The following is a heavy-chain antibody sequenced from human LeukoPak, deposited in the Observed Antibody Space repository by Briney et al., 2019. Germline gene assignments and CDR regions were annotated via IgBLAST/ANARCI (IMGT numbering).Heavy chain of an antibody. V-gene: IGHV3-30*03. Sequence: PGRSLRLSCAASGFTFSSYGMHWVRQAPGKGLEWVAVISYDGSNKYYADSVKGRFTISRDNSKNTLYLQMNSLRAEDTAVYYCARDRAGYSSGWYYFDYWGQGTLVTVSS. D-gene: IGHD6-19*01. CDR1: GFTFSSYG. CDR3: ARDRAGYSSGWYYFDY. J-gene: IGHJ4*02. CDR2: ISYDGSNK.